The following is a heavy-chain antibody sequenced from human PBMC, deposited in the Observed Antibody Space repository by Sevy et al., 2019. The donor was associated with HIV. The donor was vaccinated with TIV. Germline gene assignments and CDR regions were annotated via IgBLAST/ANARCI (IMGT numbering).Heavy chain of an antibody. D-gene: IGHD2-15*01. V-gene: IGHV3-48*02. Sequence: GGSLRLSCAASGFTFSSYSMNWVRQAPGKGLEWVSYISSSSSTIYYADSVKGRFTISRDNAKNSLYLQMNSLRDEDTAVYYYARAGCSGGSCYNNVFWFDPWGQGTLVTVSS. CDR3: ARAGCSGGSCYNNVFWFDP. J-gene: IGHJ5*02. CDR1: GFTFSSYS. CDR2: ISSSSSTI.